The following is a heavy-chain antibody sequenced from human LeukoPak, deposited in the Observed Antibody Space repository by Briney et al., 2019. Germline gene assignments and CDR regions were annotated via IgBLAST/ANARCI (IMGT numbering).Heavy chain of an antibody. D-gene: IGHD5-12*01. CDR1: GYTFTSYG. Sequence: ASVKVSCKASGYTFTSYGISWVRQAPGQGLEWMGWISVYNGNTNYAKKLQGRVTMTTDKSTSTAYMELRSLRSDDTAVYYCARDFMLGDGGYVYYGMDVWGKGTTVTVSS. J-gene: IGHJ6*04. CDR3: ARDFMLGDGGYVYYGMDV. CDR2: ISVYNGNT. V-gene: IGHV1-18*04.